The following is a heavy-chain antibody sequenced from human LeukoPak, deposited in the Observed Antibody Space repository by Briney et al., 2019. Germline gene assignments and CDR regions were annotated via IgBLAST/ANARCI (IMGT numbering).Heavy chain of an antibody. Sequence: GGSLRLSCAASGFTFGSYAMSWVRQAPVKGLEWVSAISGSGGNTYYADSVKGRFTISRGNSENTLYLQMNSLRAEDTAVYYCTKHSTTVTTDYFDYWGQGTLVTVSS. V-gene: IGHV3-23*01. CDR3: TKHSTTVTTDYFDY. CDR1: GFTFGSYA. CDR2: ISGSGGNT. D-gene: IGHD4-17*01. J-gene: IGHJ4*02.